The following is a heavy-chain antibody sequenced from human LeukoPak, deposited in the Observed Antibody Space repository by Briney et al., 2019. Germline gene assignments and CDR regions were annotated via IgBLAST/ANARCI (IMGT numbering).Heavy chain of an antibody. Sequence: PGGSLRLSCAASGSTFSSYAMSWVRQAPGKGLEWVSTISGSGSGGSTYYADSVKGRFTISRDNSKDTLYLQMNSLRAEDTAVYYCAKLLAVTNSYYFNYWGQGTLVTVSS. CDR3: AKLLAVTNSYYFNY. V-gene: IGHV3-23*01. D-gene: IGHD6-19*01. CDR1: GSTFSSYA. CDR2: ISGSGSGGST. J-gene: IGHJ4*02.